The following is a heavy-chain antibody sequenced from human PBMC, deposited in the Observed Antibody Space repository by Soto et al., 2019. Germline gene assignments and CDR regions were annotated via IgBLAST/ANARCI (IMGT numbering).Heavy chain of an antibody. CDR1: GGSISNTSYY. J-gene: IGHJ6*02. V-gene: IGHV4-39*01. D-gene: IGHD3-9*01. CDR2: IYYSGST. Sequence: SETLSLTCTVSGGSISNTSYYWCWIRHPPGKGLEWIGSIYYSGSTYLNPSLQSRVTISVDTSKNQFSLKVSSVTAADTATYYCARRLVSTEGYGMDVWGQGTTVTVSS. CDR3: ARRLVSTEGYGMDV.